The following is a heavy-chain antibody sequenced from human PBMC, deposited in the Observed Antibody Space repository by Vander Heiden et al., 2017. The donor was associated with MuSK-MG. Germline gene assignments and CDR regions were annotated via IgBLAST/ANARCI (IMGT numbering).Heavy chain of an antibody. CDR3: ARAAGTIYYFDY. Sequence: LQPQESGSLLATLSDTLSLTCTAPGTTISCYYWSWIRQPPGKGLEWIGYIYYIGITNYNPSLKSRVTISVDTSKDQFSLKLSSVTAADTAVYYCARAAGTIYYFDYWGQGTLVTVSS. CDR2: IYYIGIT. V-gene: IGHV4-59*07. CDR1: GTTISCYY. J-gene: IGHJ4*02. D-gene: IGHD6-19*01.